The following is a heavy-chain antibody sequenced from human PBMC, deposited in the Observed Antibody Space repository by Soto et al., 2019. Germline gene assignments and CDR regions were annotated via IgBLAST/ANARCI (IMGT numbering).Heavy chain of an antibody. CDR3: ASFWRPGRKYYMDV. J-gene: IGHJ6*03. CDR1: GGSISSPTYY. V-gene: IGHV4-39*01. Sequence: SETLSLTCSVSGGSISSPTYYWGWVRRAPGGGPEWIGNIFYNGRTDHNPSLQSRVTISVDTSKNQFSLKLSSVTAADTAVYYCASFWRPGRKYYMDVWGKGTTVTVSS. CDR2: IFYNGRT. D-gene: IGHD3-3*01.